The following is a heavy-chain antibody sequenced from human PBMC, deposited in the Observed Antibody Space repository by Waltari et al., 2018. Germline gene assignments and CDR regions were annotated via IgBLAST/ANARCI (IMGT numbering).Heavy chain of an antibody. CDR3: AKDLPAGGATRPPSYYFDY. CDR1: GFTFSSYA. Sequence: EVQLVESGGGLVQPGGSLRLSCAASGFTFSSYAMSWVRQAPAQGLEWVSAISGSGGSTYYADSVKGRFTISRDNSKNTLYLQMNSLRAEDTAVYYCAKDLPAGGATRPPSYYFDYWGQGTLVTVSS. J-gene: IGHJ4*02. CDR2: ISGSGGST. D-gene: IGHD1-26*01. V-gene: IGHV3-23*04.